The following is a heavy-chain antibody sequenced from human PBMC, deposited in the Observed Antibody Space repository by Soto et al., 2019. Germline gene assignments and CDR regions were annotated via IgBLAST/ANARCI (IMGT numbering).Heavy chain of an antibody. CDR1: GGSFSSGGYY. CDR2: IYYSGST. CDR3: AKATSFSGHHGY. V-gene: IGHV4-31*03. J-gene: IGHJ4*02. Sequence: QLQLQESGPGLVKPSQTLSLACTVSGGSFSSGGYYWSWIRQLPGKGLEWIGYIYYSGSTYYNPSLKSRFTISLDTSKSHFSLQLSSVTAADTAVYYCAKATSFSGHHGYWGQGTLVTVSS. D-gene: IGHD2-8*02.